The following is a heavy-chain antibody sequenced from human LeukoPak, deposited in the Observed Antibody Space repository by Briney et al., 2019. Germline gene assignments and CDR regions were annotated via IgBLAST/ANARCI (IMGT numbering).Heavy chain of an antibody. D-gene: IGHD6-19*01. CDR1: GFTFSGYA. Sequence: PGRSLILSCAASGFTFSGYAMHWVRQAPGKGLEWVAVISYDGSTEYYADSVKGRFTISRDNSKTTLYLQMNSLRAEDAAVYYCATNGPGIAVAGYVDYWGQGTLVTVSS. CDR3: ATNGPGIAVAGYVDY. CDR2: ISYDGSTE. V-gene: IGHV3-30-3*01. J-gene: IGHJ4*02.